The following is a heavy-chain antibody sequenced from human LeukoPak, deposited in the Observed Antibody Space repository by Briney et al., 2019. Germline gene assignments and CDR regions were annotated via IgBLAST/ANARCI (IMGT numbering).Heavy chain of an antibody. CDR3: ARRVGSSWLRWFDP. D-gene: IGHD6-13*01. CDR1: GFTFGTYD. Sequence: GGSLRLSCAASGFTFGTYDMYWIRQAPGKGLECGSSISRGGAYTYYADSVKGRFTISRDDSRNTLYLQMNSLRAEDTAVYYCARRVGSSWLRWFDPWGQGTLVTVSA. CDR2: ISRGGAYT. V-gene: IGHV3-23*01. J-gene: IGHJ5*02.